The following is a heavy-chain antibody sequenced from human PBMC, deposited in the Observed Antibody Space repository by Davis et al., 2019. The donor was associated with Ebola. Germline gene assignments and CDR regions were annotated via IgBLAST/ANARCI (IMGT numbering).Heavy chain of an antibody. CDR3: ARGRGLGSKSNWFDP. Sequence: PGGSLRLSCAASGFTFSSYWMHWVRQAPGKGLVWVSRINSDGSSTSYADSVKGRFTISRDNAKNTLYLQMNSLRAEDTAVYYCARGRGLGSKSNWFDPWGQGTLVTVSS. CDR2: INSDGSST. J-gene: IGHJ5*02. CDR1: GFTFSSYW. V-gene: IGHV3-74*01. D-gene: IGHD3-10*01.